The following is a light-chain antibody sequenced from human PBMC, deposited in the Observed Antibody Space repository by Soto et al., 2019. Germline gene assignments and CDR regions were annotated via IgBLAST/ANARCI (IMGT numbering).Light chain of an antibody. V-gene: IGKV3-20*01. CDR2: AAS. CDR3: QQYGSSPLT. Sequence: EIVLTQSPATLALSPGDSATLSCRASQSVSSYLAWYRQTPGQAPRLRIYAASTRATDIPDRFSGSGSGTDFTLTISRLEPEDFAVYYCQQYGSSPLTFGGGTKVDI. CDR1: QSVSSY. J-gene: IGKJ4*01.